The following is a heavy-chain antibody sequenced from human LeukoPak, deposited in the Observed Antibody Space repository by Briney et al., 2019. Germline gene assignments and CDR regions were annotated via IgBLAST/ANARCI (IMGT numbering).Heavy chain of an antibody. CDR3: TRRFDS. V-gene: IGHV3-48*02. J-gene: IGHJ4*02. CDR2: ISDTGSTI. CDR1: GFTLSSYS. Sequence: PGGSLRLSCVASGFTLSSYSMNWVRQAQGKGLEWVSYISDTGSTIAYADSVKGRFTMSRDEAKNSLHLQMNSLRDEDTAVYYCTRRFDSWGQGVLVTVSS.